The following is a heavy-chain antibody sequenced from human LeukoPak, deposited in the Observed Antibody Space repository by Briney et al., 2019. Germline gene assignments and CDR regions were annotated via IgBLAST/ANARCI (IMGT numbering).Heavy chain of an antibody. D-gene: IGHD3-22*01. Sequence: PGGSLRLSCAVSGFTFSSYSMNWVRQAPGKGLEWVSSISSSSSYIYYADSVKGRFTISRDNAKNSLYLQMNSLRAEDTAVYYCARGSYYYDSSGYGGDFDYWGQGTLVTVSS. CDR3: ARGSYYYDSSGYGGDFDY. CDR1: GFTFSSYS. CDR2: ISSSSSYI. J-gene: IGHJ4*02. V-gene: IGHV3-21*01.